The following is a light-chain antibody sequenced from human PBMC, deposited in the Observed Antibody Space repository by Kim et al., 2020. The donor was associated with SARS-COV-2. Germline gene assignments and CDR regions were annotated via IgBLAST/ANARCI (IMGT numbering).Light chain of an antibody. V-gene: IGKV1-33*01. CDR3: QHYANLPLT. CDR2: DAS. Sequence: ASVGDRGTITCQASQNIDNYLNWYQRRPGKAPKLLIYDASSLERGVTSRFSGSGSGTDFTFTISSLQPEDIATYFCQHYANLPLTFGGGTKVDIK. J-gene: IGKJ4*01. CDR1: QNIDNY.